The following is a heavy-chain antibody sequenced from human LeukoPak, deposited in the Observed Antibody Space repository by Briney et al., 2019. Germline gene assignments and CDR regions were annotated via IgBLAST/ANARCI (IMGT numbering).Heavy chain of an antibody. J-gene: IGHJ4*02. CDR2: MNPNSGNT. CDR1: GYTFTSYD. Sequence: GASVKVSCKASGYTFTSYDINWVRQATGQGLEWMGWMNPNSGNTGYAQKFQGRVTITRNTSISTAYMELSSLRSEDTAVYYCVCEDCGSGSYYITGFSTFDYWGQGTLVTVSS. V-gene: IGHV1-8*03. CDR3: VCEDCGSGSYYITGFSTFDY. D-gene: IGHD3-10*01.